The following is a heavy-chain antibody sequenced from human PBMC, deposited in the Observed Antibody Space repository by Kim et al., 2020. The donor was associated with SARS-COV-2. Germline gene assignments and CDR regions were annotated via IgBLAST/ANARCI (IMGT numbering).Heavy chain of an antibody. V-gene: IGHV4-34*01. Sequence: SETLSLTCAVYGGSFSGYYWSWIRQPPGKGLEWIGEINHSGSTNYNPSLKSRVTISVDTSKNQFSLKLSSVTAADTAVYYCARGRLYSSSPGGNWFDPWGQGTLVTVSS. CDR2: INHSGST. D-gene: IGHD6-6*01. CDR3: ARGRLYSSSPGGNWFDP. J-gene: IGHJ5*02. CDR1: GGSFSGYY.